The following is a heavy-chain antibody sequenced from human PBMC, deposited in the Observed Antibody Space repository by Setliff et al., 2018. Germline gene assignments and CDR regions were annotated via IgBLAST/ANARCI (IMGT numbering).Heavy chain of an antibody. Sequence: SETLSLTCTVSGDSMSSAKYYWSWIRQSAGKGLECIGRIYTDGSTKYNPSLNSRVTLSIDTSKNQFSLRLSSVTAADTAVYFCARVTGFLYMDVWGKGTTVPSP. CDR1: GDSMSSAKYY. V-gene: IGHV4-61*02. J-gene: IGHJ6*03. D-gene: IGHD3-3*01. CDR2: IYTDGST. CDR3: ARVTGFLYMDV.